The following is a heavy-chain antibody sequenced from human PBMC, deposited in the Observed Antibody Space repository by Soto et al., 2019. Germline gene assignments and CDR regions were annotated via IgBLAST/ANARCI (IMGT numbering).Heavy chain of an antibody. CDR3: ARGKYYYDVSGNFDN. V-gene: IGHV1-69*02. CDR2: VIPILGIT. Sequence: SVQVSCKTSGGTFSTYTFSWVRQAPGQGLEWMGRVIPILGITNYAQKFQGRVAITADKFTSTAYMELSSLRSEDTAMYYCARGKYYYDVSGNFDNWG. J-gene: IGHJ4*01. CDR1: GGTFSTYT. D-gene: IGHD3-22*01.